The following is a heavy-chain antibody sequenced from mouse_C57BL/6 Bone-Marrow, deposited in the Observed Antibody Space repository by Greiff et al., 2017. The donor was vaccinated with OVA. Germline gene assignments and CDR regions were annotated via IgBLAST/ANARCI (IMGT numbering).Heavy chain of an antibody. Sequence: QVHVKQSGAELVKPGASVKISCKASGYAFSSYWMNWVKQRPGKGLEWIGQIYPGDGDTNYNGKFKGKATLTADKSSSTAYMQLSSLTSEDSAVYLCATGDYDGGFAYWGQGTLVTVSA. CDR1: GYAFSSYW. V-gene: IGHV1-80*01. CDR2: IYPGDGDT. D-gene: IGHD2-4*01. J-gene: IGHJ3*01. CDR3: ATGDYDGGFAY.